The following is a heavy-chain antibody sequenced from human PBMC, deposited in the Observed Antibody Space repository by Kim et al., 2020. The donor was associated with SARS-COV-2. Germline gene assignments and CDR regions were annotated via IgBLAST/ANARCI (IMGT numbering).Heavy chain of an antibody. V-gene: IGHV6-1*01. CDR3: ARVYGSGRVAMDV. Sequence: YEESGKSQITIKPEPSKNQFSLQLNSVTPEDTAVYYCARVYGSGRVAMDVWGQGTTVTVSS. J-gene: IGHJ6*02. D-gene: IGHD3-10*01.